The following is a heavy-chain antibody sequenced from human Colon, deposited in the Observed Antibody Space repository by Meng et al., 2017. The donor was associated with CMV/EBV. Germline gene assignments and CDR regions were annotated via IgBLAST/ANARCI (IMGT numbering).Heavy chain of an antibody. CDR2: IVPIFVTP. D-gene: IGHD5-24*01. CDR3: ARARDRDGLYNFDS. Sequence: QVQLVQSGAEVKKPGSSVKVSCRTSGGSFSNYAVSWVRQATGQGLEWMGGIVPIFVTPNYAQKFQGRVTVTADESTSTAYMELSSLTSEDTAIYYCARARDRDGLYNFDSWGQGTLVTVSS. J-gene: IGHJ4*02. CDR1: GGSFSNYA. V-gene: IGHV1-69*12.